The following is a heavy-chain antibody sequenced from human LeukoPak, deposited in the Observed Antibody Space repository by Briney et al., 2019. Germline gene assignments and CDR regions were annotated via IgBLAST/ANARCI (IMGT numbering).Heavy chain of an antibody. Sequence: KPSETLSLTCSVSGGSITGSSFYWGWIRQPPGKGPEWIGSLYYSGSTNYNPSLKSRVTISLDTSKNQLSLKLRSVTAADTAVYYCARDYGSGSYFDYWGQGILVTVSS. CDR1: GGSITGSSFY. CDR3: ARDYGSGSYFDY. CDR2: LYYSGST. J-gene: IGHJ4*02. D-gene: IGHD3-10*01. V-gene: IGHV4-39*07.